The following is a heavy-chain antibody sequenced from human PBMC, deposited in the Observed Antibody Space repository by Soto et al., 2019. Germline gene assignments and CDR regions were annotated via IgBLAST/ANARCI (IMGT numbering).Heavy chain of an antibody. V-gene: IGHV4-59*01. CDR2: IYYSGST. CDR1: GGSISSYY. CDR3: ARLLTSEYGSGSYWWSDP. Sequence: SETLSLTCTVSGGSISSYYWSWIRQTPGKGLEWIGYIYYSGSTNYNPSLKSRVTISVDTSKNQFSLKLSSVTAADTAVYYCARLLTSEYGSGSYWWSDPWGQGTLVTVSS. D-gene: IGHD3-10*01. J-gene: IGHJ5*02.